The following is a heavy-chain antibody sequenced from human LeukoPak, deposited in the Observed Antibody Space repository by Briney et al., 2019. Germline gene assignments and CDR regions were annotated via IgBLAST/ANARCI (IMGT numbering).Heavy chain of an antibody. Sequence: GGSLRLSCAASGFTFSSYSMNWVRQASGKGLEWVSSISSSSSYIYYADSVKGRFTISRDNAKNSLYLQMNSLRAEDTAVYYCARAGGYYYDSSGHRYFQHWGQGTLVTVSS. CDR3: ARAGGYYYDSSGHRYFQH. J-gene: IGHJ1*01. CDR1: GFTFSSYS. CDR2: ISSSSSYI. D-gene: IGHD3-22*01. V-gene: IGHV3-21*01.